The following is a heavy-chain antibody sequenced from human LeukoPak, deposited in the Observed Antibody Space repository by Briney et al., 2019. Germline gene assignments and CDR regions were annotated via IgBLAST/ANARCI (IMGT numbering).Heavy chain of an antibody. CDR3: ARVIGYSYGSSDY. CDR1: GGSISSSSYY. J-gene: IGHJ4*02. Sequence: SETLSLTCTVSGGSISSSSYYWGWIRQPPGKGLEWIGSIYYSGSTYYNPSLKSRVTISVDTSKNQFSLKLSSVTAADTAVYYCARVIGYSYGSSDYWGQGTLVTVSS. D-gene: IGHD5-18*01. CDR2: IYYSGST. V-gene: IGHV4-39*07.